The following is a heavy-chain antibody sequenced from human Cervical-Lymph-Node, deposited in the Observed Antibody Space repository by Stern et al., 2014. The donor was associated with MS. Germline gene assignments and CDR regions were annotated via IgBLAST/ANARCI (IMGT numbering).Heavy chain of an antibody. CDR2: IYYSGST. D-gene: IGHD3-9*01. Sequence: VQLVESGPGLVKPSETLSLTCTVPGGSVSSYYWSWIRQPPGKGLEWIGYIYYSGSTYYNPSLRSRLTISIATSKNHFSLTLASVTAADTALYYCARWVRYSNAFDIWGQGTMVTVSS. V-gene: IGHV4-59*08. CDR3: ARWVRYSNAFDI. J-gene: IGHJ3*02. CDR1: GGSVSSYY.